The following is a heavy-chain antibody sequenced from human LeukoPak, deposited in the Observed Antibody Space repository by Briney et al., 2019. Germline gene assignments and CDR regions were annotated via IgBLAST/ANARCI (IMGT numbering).Heavy chain of an antibody. CDR1: GGTFCSYA. Sequence: SVKVSCKASGGTFCSYAISWVRQAPGQGLEWLGGIIPIFGTANYAQKFQGRVTITADESTSTAYMELSSMRSEDTAAYYCARTGYYYYMDVWGKGTTVTVSS. J-gene: IGHJ6*03. V-gene: IGHV1-69*01. CDR3: ARTGYYYYMDV. CDR2: IIPIFGTA.